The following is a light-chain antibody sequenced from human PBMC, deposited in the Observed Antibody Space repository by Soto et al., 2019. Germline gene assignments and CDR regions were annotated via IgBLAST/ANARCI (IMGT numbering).Light chain of an antibody. V-gene: IGKV3-20*01. J-gene: IGKJ1*01. CDR3: QQYGSSPGT. Sequence: EIVLTQSPGTLSLSPGERATLSYRASQSVSSSYLAWYQQKPGQAPRLLIYGASSRATGIPDRFSGSGSGTDFTLTISRLEPEDLAVYYGQQYGSSPGTFGQGTKVEIK. CDR2: GAS. CDR1: QSVSSSY.